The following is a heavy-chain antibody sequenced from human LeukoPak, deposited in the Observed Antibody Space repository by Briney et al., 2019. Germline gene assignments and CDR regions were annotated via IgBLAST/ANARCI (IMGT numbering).Heavy chain of an antibody. CDR3: AKDQWSEQWLAH. J-gene: IGHJ4*02. Sequence: GGSLRLSCAASGFTFSSYGMHWVRQAPGKGLEWVAFIRYDGSNKYYADSVKGRFTISRDNSKNTLYLQMNSLRAEDTAVYYCAKDQWSEQWLAHWGQGTLVTVSS. CDR1: GFTFSSYG. V-gene: IGHV3-30*02. CDR2: IRYDGSNK. D-gene: IGHD6-19*01.